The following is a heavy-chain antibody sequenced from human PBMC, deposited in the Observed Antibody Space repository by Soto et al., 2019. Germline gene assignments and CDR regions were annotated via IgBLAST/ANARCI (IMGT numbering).Heavy chain of an antibody. CDR2: ISASNGDT. Sequence: QVELVQSGVEVKKPGASVKVSCKASGYTFTNHGLSWVRQAPGQGLEWMGWISASNGDTNYAQKFLGRVTVTTDTSTSTGCMELRSLKSEDTAVYYCARMVRGSKIDYYYYRDVWGKGTTVTVSS. J-gene: IGHJ6*03. CDR1: GYTFTNHG. V-gene: IGHV1-18*04. D-gene: IGHD3-10*01. CDR3: ARMVRGSKIDYYYYRDV.